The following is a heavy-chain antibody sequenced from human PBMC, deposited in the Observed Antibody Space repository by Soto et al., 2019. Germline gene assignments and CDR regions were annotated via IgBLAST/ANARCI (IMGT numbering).Heavy chain of an antibody. J-gene: IGHJ3*02. V-gene: IGHV3-30-3*01. CDR2: ISYDGSNK. D-gene: IGHD3-9*01. Sequence: GGSLRLSCAASGFTFSSYAMHWVRQAPGKGLEWVAVISYDGSNKYYADSVKGRFTISRDNSKNTLYLQMNSLRAEDTAVYYCAREGIFDWLPQDGWDAFDIWGQGTMVTVSS. CDR3: AREGIFDWLPQDGWDAFDI. CDR1: GFTFSSYA.